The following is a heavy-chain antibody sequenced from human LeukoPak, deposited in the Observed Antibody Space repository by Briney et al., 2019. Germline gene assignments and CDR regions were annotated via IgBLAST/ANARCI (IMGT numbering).Heavy chain of an antibody. CDR2: IYSRGST. Sequence: PSETLSLTCTVSGGSISNYYWSWIRQLAGKRLEWLGRIYSRGSTNYNPSLESRVTVSVDTSKNQFSLKLSSVTAADTAVYYCAREHMVRGVIDRWGQGALVTVSS. J-gene: IGHJ4*02. V-gene: IGHV4-4*07. D-gene: IGHD3-10*01. CDR1: GGSISNYY. CDR3: AREHMVRGVIDR.